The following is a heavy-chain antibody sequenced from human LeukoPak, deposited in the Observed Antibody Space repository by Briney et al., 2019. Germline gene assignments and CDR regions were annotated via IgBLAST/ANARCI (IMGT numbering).Heavy chain of an antibody. V-gene: IGHV3-48*01. CDR1: GFTFNNHI. Sequence: GGSLRLSCAASGFTFNNHIMNWVRQAPGKGLEWVSYINSGSSTIYYADSVKGRFTISRDNAKNSLYLQMNSLRAEDTAVYYCARILYISGWSIDYWGQGALVTVSS. CDR3: ARILYISGWSIDY. CDR2: INSGSSTI. J-gene: IGHJ4*02. D-gene: IGHD6-19*01.